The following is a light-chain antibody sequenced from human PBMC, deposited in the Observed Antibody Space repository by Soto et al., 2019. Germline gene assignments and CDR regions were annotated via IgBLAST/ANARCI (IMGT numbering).Light chain of an antibody. CDR2: GAS. Sequence: ESVLTQSPGTLSLSPGEGATLSCRASQTVSGNYLAWYQQKPGQAPRLLIYGASNRATGITDRFSGSGSGTDFTLTIRRLEHEAFEVYFWQQYGGLRAFGQGTKVEIK. CDR3: QQYGGLRA. CDR1: QTVSGNY. V-gene: IGKV3-20*01. J-gene: IGKJ1*01.